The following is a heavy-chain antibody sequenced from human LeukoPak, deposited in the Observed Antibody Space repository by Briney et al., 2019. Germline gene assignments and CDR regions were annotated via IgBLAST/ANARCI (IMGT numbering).Heavy chain of an antibody. D-gene: IGHD3-22*01. Sequence: TSQTLSLTCTVSGGSISSGSYYWSWIRQPAGKGLEWFGRIYPSGSTNYNPSLKSRVTISVDTSKNQFSLKLSSVTAADTAVYYCARSQERTYYYDSSGYTWYYWGQGTLVTVSS. CDR1: GGSISSGSYY. J-gene: IGHJ4*02. CDR3: ARSQERTYYYDSSGYTWYY. V-gene: IGHV4-61*02. CDR2: IYPSGST.